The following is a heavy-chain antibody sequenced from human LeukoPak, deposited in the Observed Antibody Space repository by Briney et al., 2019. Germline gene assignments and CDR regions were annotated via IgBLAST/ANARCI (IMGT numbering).Heavy chain of an antibody. D-gene: IGHD5-18*01. V-gene: IGHV4-59*12. CDR1: GGSISSYY. CDR3: ARERGYSYGYYYFDY. J-gene: IGHJ4*02. Sequence: SETLSLTCTVSGGSISSYYWSWIRQPPGKGLEWIGYIYHSGSTYYNPSLKSRVTISVDRSKNQFSLKLSSVTAADTAVYYCARERGYSYGYYYFDYWGQGTLVTVSS. CDR2: IYHSGST.